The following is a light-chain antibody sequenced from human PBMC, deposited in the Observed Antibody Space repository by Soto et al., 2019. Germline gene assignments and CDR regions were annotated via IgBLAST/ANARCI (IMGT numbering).Light chain of an antibody. V-gene: IGLV1-47*01. Sequence: QSVLTQPPSASGTPGQRVSISCSGSRSNIGRNYVYWYQQLPGTAPKLLIQRNNERPSGVPDRFSGSKSGTSVSLAISGLRSEDEATYYCAAWDDSLSGYVFGTGTKLTVL. CDR3: AAWDDSLSGYV. J-gene: IGLJ1*01. CDR2: RNN. CDR1: RSNIGRNY.